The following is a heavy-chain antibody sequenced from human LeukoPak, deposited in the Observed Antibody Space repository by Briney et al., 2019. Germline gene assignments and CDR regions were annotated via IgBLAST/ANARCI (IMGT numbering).Heavy chain of an antibody. Sequence: SETLSLTCTVSGGSISSYYWSWIRQHPGKGLERIGYIYYSGSTNYNPSLKSRVTISVDTSKNQFSLKLSSVTAADTAVYYCASAGTLSPGWFDPWGQGTLVTVSS. J-gene: IGHJ5*02. CDR1: GGSISSYY. D-gene: IGHD1-1*01. CDR2: IYYSGST. CDR3: ASAGTLSPGWFDP. V-gene: IGHV4-59*01.